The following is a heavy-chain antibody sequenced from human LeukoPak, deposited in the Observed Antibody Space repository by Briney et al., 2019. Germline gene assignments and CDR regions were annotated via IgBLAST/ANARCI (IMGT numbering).Heavy chain of an antibody. CDR3: ARLGEQWLASFDY. CDR1: GGSISSYY. D-gene: IGHD6-19*01. J-gene: IGHJ4*02. V-gene: IGHV4-59*01. Sequence: PETLSLTCTVSGGSISSYYWSWIRQPPGKGLEWIGYIYYSGSTNYNPSLKSRVTISVDTSKNQFSLKLSSVTAADTAVYYCARLGEQWLASFDYWGPGTLVTVSS. CDR2: IYYSGST.